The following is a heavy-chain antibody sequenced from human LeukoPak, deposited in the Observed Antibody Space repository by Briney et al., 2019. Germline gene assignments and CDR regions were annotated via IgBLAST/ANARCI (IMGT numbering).Heavy chain of an antibody. J-gene: IGHJ4*02. CDR1: GFTFSSYE. V-gene: IGHV3-48*03. Sequence: PGGSLRLSCAASGFTFSSYEMNWVRQAPGKGLVWVSYISSSGSTIYYADSVKGRFTISRDNAKNSLYLQMNRLRAEDTAVYYCARDGGTFSFSLDYWGQGTLVTVSS. D-gene: IGHD1-26*01. CDR2: ISSSGSTI. CDR3: ARDGGTFSFSLDY.